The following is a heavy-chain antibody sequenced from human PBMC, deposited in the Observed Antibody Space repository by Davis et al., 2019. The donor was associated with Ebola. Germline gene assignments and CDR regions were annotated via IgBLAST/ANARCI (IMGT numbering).Heavy chain of an antibody. CDR2: IYYSEST. D-gene: IGHD3-22*01. Sequence: SETLSLTCTVPSGSISSYYWSWIRQPPGKGLEWIGYIYYSESTNYNPSLKSRVTISVDTSKNQFSLKLSSVTAADTAVYYCARDSGFHDAFDIWGQGTMVTVSS. J-gene: IGHJ3*02. CDR1: SGSISSYY. V-gene: IGHV4-59*01. CDR3: ARDSGFHDAFDI.